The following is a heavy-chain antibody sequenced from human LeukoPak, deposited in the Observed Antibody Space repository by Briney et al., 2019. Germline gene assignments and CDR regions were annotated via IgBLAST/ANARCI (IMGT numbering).Heavy chain of an antibody. CDR1: GFAFSSYS. Sequence: GGSLRLSCAASGFAFSSYSMNWARQAPGKGLEWVSFISTSCSSIFYADSVKGRFTISRDNAKNSLYLQMNSLRAEDSAVYYCAREKIFGVSSPHVFDYWGQGTLVTVSS. V-gene: IGHV3-21*01. CDR2: ISTSCSSI. CDR3: AREKIFGVSSPHVFDY. J-gene: IGHJ4*02. D-gene: IGHD3-3*01.